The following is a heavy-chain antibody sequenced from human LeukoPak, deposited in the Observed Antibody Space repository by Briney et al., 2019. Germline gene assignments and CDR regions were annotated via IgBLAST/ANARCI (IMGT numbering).Heavy chain of an antibody. CDR2: INEDGSEK. D-gene: IGHD6-13*01. CDR1: GFTFSSYW. Sequence: GGSLRLSCAASGFTFSSYWMSWVRQAPGKGLEWVANINEDGSEKYYVDSVKGRFTISRDNAKNSLYLQMNGLRADDTAVYYCARGGAVGTVDYWGQGTLVTVSS. CDR3: ARGGAVGTVDY. V-gene: IGHV3-7*01. J-gene: IGHJ4*02.